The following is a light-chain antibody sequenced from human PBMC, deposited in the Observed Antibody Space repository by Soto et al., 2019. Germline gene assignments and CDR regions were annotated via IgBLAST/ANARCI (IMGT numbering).Light chain of an antibody. Sequence: EIMSSHSAATLSCSPGERATLSFRASQSVSNSLAWYQQRPGQAPRLPIYDASSRATGIPARFSGSGSGTDFTLTISSLEPEDFAVYYCQQRSNWPITFGQGTRLEIK. CDR2: DAS. J-gene: IGKJ5*01. CDR3: QQRSNWPIT. CDR1: QSVSNS. V-gene: IGKV3-11*01.